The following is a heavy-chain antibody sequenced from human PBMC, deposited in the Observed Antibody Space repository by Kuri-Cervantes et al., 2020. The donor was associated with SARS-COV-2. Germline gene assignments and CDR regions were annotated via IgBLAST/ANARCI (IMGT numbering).Heavy chain of an antibody. CDR1: GFTFRDYY. Sequence: GSLKISCVASGFTFRDYYMSWIRQAPGKGLEWISYISSSDSTTYYADSVKGRFTISRDNAKGTLFLQMNSLRVDDTAVYYCSRDQVSAAGTANYWGQGALVTVSS. CDR3: SRDQVSAAGTANY. CDR2: ISSSDSTT. V-gene: IGHV3-11*01. D-gene: IGHD6-13*01. J-gene: IGHJ4*02.